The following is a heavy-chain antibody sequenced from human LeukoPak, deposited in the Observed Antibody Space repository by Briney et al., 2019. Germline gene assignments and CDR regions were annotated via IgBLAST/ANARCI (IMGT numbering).Heavy chain of an antibody. J-gene: IGHJ6*03. Sequence: SETLSLTCTVSGGSISSYYWSWIRQPPGKGLEWTGYIYYSGSTNYDPSLKSRVTISVDTSKNQFSLKLSSVTAADTAVYYCARERGRSYGSVPYYYYYMDVWGKGTTVTVS. CDR1: GGSISSYY. D-gene: IGHD5-18*01. CDR3: ARERGRSYGSVPYYYYYMDV. CDR2: IYYSGST. V-gene: IGHV4-59*01.